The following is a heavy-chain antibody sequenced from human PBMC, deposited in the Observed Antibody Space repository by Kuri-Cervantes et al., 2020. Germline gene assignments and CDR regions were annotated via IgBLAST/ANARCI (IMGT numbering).Heavy chain of an antibody. V-gene: IGHV4-34*01. CDR2: INHSGST. Sequence: GSLRLSCAVYGGSFSGYYWSWIRQPPGKGLEWIGEINHSGSTNYNPSLKSRVTISVDTSKNQFSLKLSSVTAADTAVYYCARGKFGVAAAGTVWDYWGQGTLVTVSS. D-gene: IGHD6-13*01. J-gene: IGHJ4*02. CDR1: GGSFSGYY. CDR3: ARGKFGVAAAGTVWDY.